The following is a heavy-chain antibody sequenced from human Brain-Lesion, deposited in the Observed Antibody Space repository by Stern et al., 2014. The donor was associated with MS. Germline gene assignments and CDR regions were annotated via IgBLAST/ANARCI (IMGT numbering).Heavy chain of an antibody. CDR3: AKDRQYLTYFFDH. D-gene: IGHD2/OR15-2a*01. J-gene: IGHJ5*02. V-gene: IGHV3-30*18. Sequence: VHLVESGGGVVQPGRPLRLSCVASGFTFGSCAMHWVRQAPGKALEWVAGVSYDGSNKYYADSVKGRFTISRDNSQNTLYMQMSSLRPEDTAVYYCAKDRQYLTYFFDHWGQGSLVTVSS. CDR1: GFTFGSCA. CDR2: VSYDGSNK.